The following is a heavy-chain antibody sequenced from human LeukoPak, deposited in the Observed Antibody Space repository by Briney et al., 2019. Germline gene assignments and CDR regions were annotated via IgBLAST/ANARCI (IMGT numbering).Heavy chain of an antibody. J-gene: IGHJ6*03. CDR2: IYHSGST. D-gene: IGHD2-15*01. CDR1: GYSISSGYY. V-gene: IGHV4-38-2*02. Sequence: SETLSLTCTVSGYSISSGYYWGWIRQPPGNGLEWIGSIYHSGSTCYNPSLKSRVTISVDTSKNQFSLKLSSVTAADTAVYYCARDSVVAATRGYYYYMDVWGKGTTVTVSS. CDR3: ARDSVVAATRGYYYYMDV.